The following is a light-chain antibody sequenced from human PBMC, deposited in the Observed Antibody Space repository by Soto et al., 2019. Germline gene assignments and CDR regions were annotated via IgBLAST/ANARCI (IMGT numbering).Light chain of an antibody. CDR1: QGVSSF. CDR3: QQYKSRRT. CDR2: GAS. Sequence: DIQLTQSPSFLSASVGDRVAITCRASQGVSSFLAWYQQKPGKAPELLIYGASSLQSGVPSRFSGSGSGTEFTLTISSLQPDDSATYYCQQYKSRRTFGQGTKVDIK. J-gene: IGKJ1*01. V-gene: IGKV1-9*01.